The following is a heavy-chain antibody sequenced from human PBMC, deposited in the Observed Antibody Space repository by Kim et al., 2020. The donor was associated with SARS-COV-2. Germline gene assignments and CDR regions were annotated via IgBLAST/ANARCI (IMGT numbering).Heavy chain of an antibody. CDR1: GFTFSSYG. J-gene: IGHJ4*02. CDR2: ISYDGSNK. CDR3: AKVPVWLQLWGYFDY. D-gene: IGHD5-12*01. Sequence: GGSLRLSCAASGFTFSSYGMHWVRQAPGKGLEWVAVISYDGSNKYYADSVKGRFTISRDNSKNTLYLQMNSLRAEDTAVYYCAKVPVWLQLWGYFDYWGQGTLVTVSS. V-gene: IGHV3-30*18.